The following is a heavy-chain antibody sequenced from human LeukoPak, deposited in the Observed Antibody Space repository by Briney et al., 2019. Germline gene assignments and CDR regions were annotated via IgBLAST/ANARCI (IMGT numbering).Heavy chain of an antibody. V-gene: IGHV3-21*01. J-gene: IGHJ3*02. CDR3: ARVGTPQTGLFAFDI. CDR1: GFTFSTYS. D-gene: IGHD3-10*01. CDR2: ISSGSSYI. Sequence: GGSLRLSRAASGFTFSTYSMNWVRQAPGKGLEWVSSISSGSSYIYYADSVKGRFTISRDNAKNSLHLQMNSLRAEDTAVYYCARVGTPQTGLFAFDIWGRGTMVTVSS.